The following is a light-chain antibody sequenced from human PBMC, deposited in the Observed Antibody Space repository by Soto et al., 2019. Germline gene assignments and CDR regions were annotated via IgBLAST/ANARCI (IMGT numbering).Light chain of an antibody. CDR2: EVS. J-gene: IGLJ2*01. Sequence: QSALTQPASVSGSPGQSITISCTGTSNDIGTYNYVSWYQHHPGKAPKLLIYEVSNRPSGVSNRFSGSKSGNTASLTISGLQAEYEADYHCTSFTTSTTVVFGGGTKLTVL. CDR3: TSFTTSTTVV. CDR1: SNDIGTYNY. V-gene: IGLV2-14*01.